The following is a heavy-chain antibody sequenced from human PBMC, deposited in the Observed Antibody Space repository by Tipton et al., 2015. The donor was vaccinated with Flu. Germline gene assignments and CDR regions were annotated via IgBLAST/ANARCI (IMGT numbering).Heavy chain of an antibody. V-gene: IGHV3-7*01. CDR3: AGDGTTGAPEFNY. CDR1: GFTFTSFW. D-gene: IGHD4-17*01. Sequence: SLRLSCAASGFTFTSFWMSWVRQAPGKGLEWVANIKQDGSEKIYVDSVKGRFTISRDNAKNSLHLQMNSLRAEDTAVYYCAGDGTTGAPEFNYWSQGTLMTITS. J-gene: IGHJ4*02. CDR2: IKQDGSEK.